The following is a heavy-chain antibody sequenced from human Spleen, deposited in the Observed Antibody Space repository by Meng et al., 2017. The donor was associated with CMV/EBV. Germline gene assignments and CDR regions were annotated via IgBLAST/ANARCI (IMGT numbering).Heavy chain of an antibody. D-gene: IGHD2-15*01. J-gene: IGHJ4*02. CDR2: ISYDGSNK. CDR1: GFTFSSYA. CDR3: ARSGAGNLLFKPLDY. V-gene: IGHV3-30*04. Sequence: GESLKIYCAASGFTFSSYAMHWVRQAPGKGLEWVAVISYDGSNKYYADSVKGRFTISRDNSKNTLYLQMNSLRAEDTAVYYCARSGAGNLLFKPLDYWGQGTLVTVSS.